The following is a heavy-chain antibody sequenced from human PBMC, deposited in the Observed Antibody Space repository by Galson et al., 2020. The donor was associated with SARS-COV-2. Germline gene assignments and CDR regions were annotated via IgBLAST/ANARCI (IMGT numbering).Heavy chain of an antibody. CDR2: IIPILGIA. CDR3: ARHYDGSSTTPYYYYYMDV. D-gene: IGHD2-2*01. V-gene: IGHV1-69*10. CDR1: GGTFSSYA. J-gene: IGHJ6*03. Sequence: SVKVSCKASGGTFSSYAISWVRQAPGQGLEWMGGIIPILGIANYAQKFQGRVTITADKSTSTAYMELSSLRSEDTAVYYCARHYDGSSTTPYYYYYMDVWGKGTTVTVS.